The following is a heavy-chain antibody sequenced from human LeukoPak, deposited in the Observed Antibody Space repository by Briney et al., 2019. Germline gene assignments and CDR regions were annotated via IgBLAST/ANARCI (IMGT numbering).Heavy chain of an antibody. D-gene: IGHD6-13*01. Sequence: DSVKVSCKASGYTFTGYYMHWVRQAPGQGLEWMGWINPNSGGTNYAQKCQGRVTMTRDTSISTDYMELSRLRSDDTDVYYGARADSSSGRCDYWGQGTLVTVSS. V-gene: IGHV1-2*02. CDR3: ARADSSSGRCDY. CDR2: INPNSGGT. CDR1: GYTFTGYY. J-gene: IGHJ4*02.